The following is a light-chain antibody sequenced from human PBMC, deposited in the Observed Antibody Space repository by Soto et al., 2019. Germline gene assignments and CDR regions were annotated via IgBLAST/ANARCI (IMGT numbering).Light chain of an antibody. J-gene: IGLJ1*01. V-gene: IGLV2-14*01. CDR1: RSDVGGYNY. CDR3: SSYTSSSTLWV. CDR2: DVS. Sequence: QSVLTQPASVSGSPGQSITISCTGTRSDVGGYNYVSWYQQHPGKAPKLMIYDVSNRPSGVSNRFSGSKSGNTASLTISGLQAEDEADYYCSSYTSSSTLWVFGTGTKVTVL.